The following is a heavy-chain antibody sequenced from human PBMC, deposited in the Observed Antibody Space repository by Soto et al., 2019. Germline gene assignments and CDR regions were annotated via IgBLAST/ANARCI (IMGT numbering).Heavy chain of an antibody. CDR1: GGSFSGYY. D-gene: IGHD3-16*02. CDR3: ARVLTHDLSRSLNYFDY. J-gene: IGHJ4*02. V-gene: IGHV4-34*01. Sequence: SETLSLTCAVYGGSFSGYYWSWIRQPPGKGLEWIGEINHSGSTNYNPSLKSRVTISVDTSKNQFSLKLSSVTAADTAVYYCARVLTHDLSRSLNYFDYWGQGTLVTVSS. CDR2: INHSGST.